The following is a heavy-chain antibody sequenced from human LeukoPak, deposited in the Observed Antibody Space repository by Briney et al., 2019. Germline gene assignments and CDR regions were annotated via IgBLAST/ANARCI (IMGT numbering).Heavy chain of an antibody. CDR3: ASRLSPEYYYDSSGYRDY. V-gene: IGHV1-69*01. CDR1: GGTFSSYA. Sequence: ASVKVSCKASGGTFSSYAISLVRQAPGQGLEWMGGIIPIFGTANYAQKFQGRVTITADESTSTAYMELSSLRSEDTAVYYCASRLSPEYYYDSSGYRDYWGQGTLVTVSS. D-gene: IGHD3-22*01. CDR2: IIPIFGTA. J-gene: IGHJ4*02.